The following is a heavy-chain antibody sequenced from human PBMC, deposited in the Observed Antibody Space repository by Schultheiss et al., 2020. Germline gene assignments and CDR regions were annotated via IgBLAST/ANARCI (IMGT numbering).Heavy chain of an antibody. CDR2: ISGNDGST. D-gene: IGHD2-2*01. CDR3: ATDESYAPNV. V-gene: IGHV3-23*01. CDR1: GFTFSTYA. J-gene: IGHJ4*02. Sequence: GGSLRLSCAASGFTFSTYAMSWVRQAPGKGLEWVSAISGNDGSTYYADSAKGRFTISRDNAKNTLDLEMNSISAEDTAVYYCATDESYAPNVWGQGTLVTVSS.